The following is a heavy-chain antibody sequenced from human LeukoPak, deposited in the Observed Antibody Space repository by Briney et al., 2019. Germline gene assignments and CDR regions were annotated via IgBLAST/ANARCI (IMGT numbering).Heavy chain of an antibody. Sequence: GSLSLSCAASGFTFSDYAMDWVRQAPGKGLEFVLGISSNRGHTYYTNSVKGRFTISRDNSKNTVYLQMGSLRADETAVYYCARDGSWRYDYWGQGTLVAVSS. CDR3: ARDGSWRYDY. CDR1: GFTFSDYA. CDR2: ISSNRGHT. J-gene: IGHJ4*02. V-gene: IGHV3-64*01. D-gene: IGHD6-13*01.